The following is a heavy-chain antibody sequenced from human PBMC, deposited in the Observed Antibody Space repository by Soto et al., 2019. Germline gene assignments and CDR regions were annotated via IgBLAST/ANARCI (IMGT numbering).Heavy chain of an antibody. J-gene: IGHJ6*02. CDR3: AKALYSSTYARGLDV. CDR1: GFSFGSYS. V-gene: IGHV3-23*01. D-gene: IGHD6-19*01. Sequence: EVQLLESGGGLVQPGGSLRLSCAASGFSFGSYSMTWVRQAPGKGLEWVSVIGGDAVTTYYADSVKGRFTVSRVNFKNTVHLQMNSLRAEDTAVYYCAKALYSSTYARGLDVWGQGTTVTVSS. CDR2: IGGDAVTT.